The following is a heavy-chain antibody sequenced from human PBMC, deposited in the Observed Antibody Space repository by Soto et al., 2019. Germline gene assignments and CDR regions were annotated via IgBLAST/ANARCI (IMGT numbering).Heavy chain of an antibody. D-gene: IGHD3-10*01. CDR1: GGTLSDHG. V-gene: IGHV1-69*06. CDR3: ARGVYGSGNYYTGPSAFDI. CDR2: TIPVFNTA. J-gene: IGHJ3*02. Sequence: QVQLEQSGAEVKKPGSSVKVSCKASGGTLSDHGVAWLRQAPGQGLEWMGGTIPVFNTAKYAQKFQGRVTVTADKFTNIAYMELSSQRSVDTAFYFCARGVYGSGNYYTGPSAFDICGQGTLVIVSS.